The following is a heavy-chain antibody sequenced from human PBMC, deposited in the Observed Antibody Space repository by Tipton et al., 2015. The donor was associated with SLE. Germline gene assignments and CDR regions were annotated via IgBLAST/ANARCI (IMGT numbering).Heavy chain of an antibody. CDR1: GFTFTNAW. J-gene: IGHJ4*02. CDR2: IKSKADGGTT. Sequence: SLRLSCTVSGFTFTNAWMSWVRHAPGKGLELVGRIKSKADGGTTDYVAPVKGRFTMSRDDSKNTLYLQMNSLKTEDTAVYYCIPRGYSGYWGQGTLVTVSS. D-gene: IGHD5-12*01. CDR3: IPRGYSGY. V-gene: IGHV3-15*01.